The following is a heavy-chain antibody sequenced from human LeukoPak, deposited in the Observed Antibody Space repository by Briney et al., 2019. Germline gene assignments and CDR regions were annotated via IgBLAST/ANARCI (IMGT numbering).Heavy chain of an antibody. CDR1: GYTFTSYA. J-gene: IGHJ5*02. V-gene: IGHV1-18*01. D-gene: IGHD6-19*01. CDR2: ISAYNGNT. Sequence: ASVKVPCKASGYTFTSYAIVWVRQAPGQGLEWMGWISAYNGNTNYAQKVQGRVTMTTDTSTSTAYMELRSLRSDDTAVYYCARDRRAVAGSLSWFDPWGQGTLVTVYS. CDR3: ARDRRAVAGSLSWFDP.